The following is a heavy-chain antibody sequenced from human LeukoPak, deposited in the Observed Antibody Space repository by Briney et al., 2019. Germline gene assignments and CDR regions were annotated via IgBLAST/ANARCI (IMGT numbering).Heavy chain of an antibody. CDR1: GFTFSSYW. CDR2: IKQDGSEK. CDR3: ARDPGSSWYLPTDDPGGDYFDY. V-gene: IGHV3-7*03. Sequence: GGFLRLSCAASGFTFSSYWMSWVRQAPGKGLEWVANIKQDGSEKYYVDSVKGRFTISRDNAKNSLYLQMNSLRAEDTAVYYCARDPGSSWYLPTDDPGGDYFDYWGQGTLVTVSS. J-gene: IGHJ4*02. D-gene: IGHD6-13*01.